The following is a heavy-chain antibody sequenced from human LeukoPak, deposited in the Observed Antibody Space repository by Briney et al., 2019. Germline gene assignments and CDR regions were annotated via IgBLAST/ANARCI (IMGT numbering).Heavy chain of an antibody. CDR3: ARMVHYDILTGYYFNWFDP. CDR1: GFTFSSYS. CDR2: ISSSSSYI. Sequence: GGSLRLSCAASGFTFSSYSMNWVRQAPGKGLEWVSSISSSSSYIYYADSVKGRFTISRDNAKNSLYLQMNSLRAEDTAVYYCARMVHYDILTGYYFNWFDPWGQGTLVTVSS. V-gene: IGHV3-21*01. J-gene: IGHJ5*02. D-gene: IGHD3-9*01.